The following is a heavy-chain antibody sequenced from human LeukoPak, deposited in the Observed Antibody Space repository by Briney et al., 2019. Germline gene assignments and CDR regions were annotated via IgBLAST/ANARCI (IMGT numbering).Heavy chain of an antibody. Sequence: PGGSLRLSCAASGFTFSSYAMSWVRQAPGKGLEWASAISGSGGSTYYADSVKGRFTISRDNSKNTLYLQMNSLRAEDTAVYYCARAKIVVVTLEGYDYWGQGTLVTVSS. CDR3: ARAKIVVVTLEGYDY. V-gene: IGHV3-23*01. J-gene: IGHJ4*02. CDR2: ISGSGGST. D-gene: IGHD3-22*01. CDR1: GFTFSSYA.